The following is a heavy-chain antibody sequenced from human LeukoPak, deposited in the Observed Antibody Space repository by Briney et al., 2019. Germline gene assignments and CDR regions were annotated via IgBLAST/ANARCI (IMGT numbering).Heavy chain of an antibody. CDR3: ARYCSSTKCPFDY. Sequence: PSGTLSLTCTVSGGSINSGPYYWSWIRQHPGKGLEWIGYIHYSVSTYYNPSLKSRIIISVDTSKNQFSLKLSSVTAADTAMYYCARYCSSTKCPFDYWGQGTLVTVS. J-gene: IGHJ4*02. D-gene: IGHD2-2*01. CDR1: GGSINSGPYY. CDR2: IHYSVST. V-gene: IGHV4-31*03.